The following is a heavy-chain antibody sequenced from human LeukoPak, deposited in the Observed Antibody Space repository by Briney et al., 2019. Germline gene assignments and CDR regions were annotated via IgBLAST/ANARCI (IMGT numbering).Heavy chain of an antibody. J-gene: IGHJ4*02. CDR1: GGSMSSYY. Sequence: SETLSLTCTVSGGSMSSYYWSWIRQPPGKGLEWIGYIHYSRSTKYNPSLKSRVTISVDTSKNQFSLKLSSVTAADTAVYYCARGARAGYNLEPFDYWGQGTLVTVSS. CDR2: IHYSRST. V-gene: IGHV4-59*08. D-gene: IGHD5-24*01. CDR3: ARGARAGYNLEPFDY.